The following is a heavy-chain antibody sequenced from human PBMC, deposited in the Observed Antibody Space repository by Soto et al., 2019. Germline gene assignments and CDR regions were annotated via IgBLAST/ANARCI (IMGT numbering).Heavy chain of an antibody. Sequence: ASVKVSCKASGYTFANHGLNWVRQAPGLGLEWMGWISTYNGNTNYAQKFRGRVTMTTDTSTSTSYMELRSLRSDDTAVYYCARGSDASGYYSYFDSWGQGALVTVSS. V-gene: IGHV1-18*04. CDR1: GYTFANHG. D-gene: IGHD3-22*01. J-gene: IGHJ4*02. CDR2: ISTYNGNT. CDR3: ARGSDASGYYSYFDS.